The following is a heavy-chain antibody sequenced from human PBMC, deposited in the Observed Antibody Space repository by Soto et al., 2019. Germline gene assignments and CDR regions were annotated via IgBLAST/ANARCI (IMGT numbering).Heavy chain of an antibody. D-gene: IGHD4-17*01. J-gene: IGHJ4*02. Sequence: EVQLVESGGGLVKPGGSLRLSCAASGFTFSNAWMSWVRQAPGKGLEWVGRIKSKTDGGTTDYAAPVKGRFIISRDDSKNTLYLQMNSLKTEDTAVYYCTTDFVTTLTLNDYWGQGALVTVSS. V-gene: IGHV3-15*01. CDR3: TTDFVTTLTLNDY. CDR2: IKSKTDGGTT. CDR1: GFTFSNAW.